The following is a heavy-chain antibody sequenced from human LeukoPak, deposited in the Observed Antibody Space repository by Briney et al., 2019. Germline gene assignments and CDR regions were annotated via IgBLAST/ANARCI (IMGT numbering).Heavy chain of an antibody. CDR2: LSWNSGSI. CDR3: AKDMDTAMASGGLFDY. CDR1: GFTFDDYA. Sequence: GGSLRLSCAASGFTFDDYAMHRVRQAPGKGLEWVSGLSWNSGSIGYADSVKGRFTISRDNAKNSLYLQMNSLRAEDMALYYCAKDMDTAMASGGLFDYWAQGTLVTVSS. V-gene: IGHV3-9*03. D-gene: IGHD5-18*01. J-gene: IGHJ4*02.